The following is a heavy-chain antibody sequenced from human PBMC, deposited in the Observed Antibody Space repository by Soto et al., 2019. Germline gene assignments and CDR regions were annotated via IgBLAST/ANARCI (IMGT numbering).Heavy chain of an antibody. J-gene: IGHJ4*02. Sequence: SETLSLTCTDSGGSISSDYWSWIRQPAGKGLEWIGRIFSSGSTNYNPSLKSRVTMSVDTSKKQFSLKLRSVTAADTAVYYCARDPLTRFDYWGQGPLVTVLL. CDR2: IFSSGST. CDR3: ARDPLTRFDY. D-gene: IGHD3-16*02. V-gene: IGHV4-4*07. CDR1: GGSISSDY.